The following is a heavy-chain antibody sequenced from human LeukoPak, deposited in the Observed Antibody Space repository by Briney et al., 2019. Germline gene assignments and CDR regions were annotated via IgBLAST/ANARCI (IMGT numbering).Heavy chain of an antibody. CDR1: GGSISSSRYY. CDR3: ASPGSSSLIT. CDR2: IYYSGST. Sequence: SETLSLTCTVSGGSISSSRYYWGWIRQPPGKGLEWIGSIYYSGSTYYNPSLKSRVTISVDTSKNQFSLKLSSVTAADTAVYYCASPGSSSLITWGQGTLVTVSS. D-gene: IGHD6-13*01. V-gene: IGHV4-39*01. J-gene: IGHJ4*02.